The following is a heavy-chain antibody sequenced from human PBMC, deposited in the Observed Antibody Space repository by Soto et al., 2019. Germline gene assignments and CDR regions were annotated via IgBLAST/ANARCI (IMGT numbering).Heavy chain of an antibody. CDR3: ARQRYFTIFGVVRDYGMDV. Sequence: PGGSLRLSCAASGFTFSSYAMHWVRQAPGKGLEWVAVISYDGSNKYYADSVKGRFTISRDNSKNTLYLQMNSLRAEDTAVYYCARQRYFTIFGVVRDYGMDVWGQGTTVTVS. V-gene: IGHV3-30-3*01. CDR2: ISYDGSNK. CDR1: GFTFSSYA. D-gene: IGHD3-3*01. J-gene: IGHJ6*02.